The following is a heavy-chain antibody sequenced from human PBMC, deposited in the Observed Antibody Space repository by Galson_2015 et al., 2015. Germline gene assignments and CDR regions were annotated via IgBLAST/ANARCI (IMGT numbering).Heavy chain of an antibody. V-gene: IGHV3-23*01. CDR1: GFTFSSYS. CDR2: ISGSGGST. Sequence: SLRLSCAASGFTFSSYSMNWVRQAPGKGLEWVSAISGSGGSTYYADSVKGRFTISRDNSKNTLYLQMSSLRAEDTAVYYCAKVTPNYYYMDVWGKGTTVTVSS. J-gene: IGHJ6*03. CDR3: AKVTPNYYYMDV.